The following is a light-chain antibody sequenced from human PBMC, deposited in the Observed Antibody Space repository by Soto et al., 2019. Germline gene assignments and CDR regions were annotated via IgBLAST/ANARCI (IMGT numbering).Light chain of an antibody. J-gene: IGLJ2*01. CDR2: DVS. CDR1: SSDVGGYNY. Sequence: QSALTQPSSVSGSPGQSVTISCTGTSSDVGGYNYVSWYQQHPGKAPKLMIYDVSKRPSGVPDRFSGSKSGNTASLTISGLQAADEADYYGCSYAGIYTSVFGGGTKLTFL. CDR3: CSYAGIYTSV. V-gene: IGLV2-11*01.